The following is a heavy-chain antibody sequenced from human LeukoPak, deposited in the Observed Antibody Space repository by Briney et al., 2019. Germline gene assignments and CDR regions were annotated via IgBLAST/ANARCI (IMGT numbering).Heavy chain of an antibody. J-gene: IGHJ6*03. CDR2: ISSNGGTK. CDR1: GFTFSNYW. CDR3: ARDGSGRYYMDV. V-gene: IGHV3-11*01. Sequence: GGSLRLSCAASGFTFSNYWMHWVRQAPGKGLEWISYISSNGGTKYYADSVKGRFTISRDNAKNSLYLQMNSLRAEDTAIYYCARDGSGRYYMDVWGKGTTVTVSS. D-gene: IGHD3-10*01.